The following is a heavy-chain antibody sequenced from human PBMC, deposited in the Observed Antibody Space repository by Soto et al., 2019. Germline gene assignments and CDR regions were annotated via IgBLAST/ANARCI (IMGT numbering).Heavy chain of an antibody. CDR2: IYYSGST. V-gene: IGHV4-31*03. J-gene: IGHJ6*03. D-gene: IGHD2-15*01. Sequence: PSETLSLTCTVSGGSISSGGYYWSWIRQHPGKGLEWIGYIYYSGSTYYNPSLKSRVTISVDTSKNQFSLKLSSVTAADTAVYYCAREADCSGGSCFSWINYYYYYMYAWGQENTVPVS. CDR1: GGSISSGGYY. CDR3: AREADCSGGSCFSWINYYYYYMYA.